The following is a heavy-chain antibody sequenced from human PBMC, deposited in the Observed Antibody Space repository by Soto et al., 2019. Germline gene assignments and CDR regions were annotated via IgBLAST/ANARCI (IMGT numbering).Heavy chain of an antibody. CDR2: IKQDGSEK. CDR3: ARDCGGDCGAFDI. J-gene: IGHJ3*02. CDR1: GFTFSSYW. Sequence: ESGGGLVQPGGSLRLSCAASGFTFSSYWMSWVRQAPGKGLEWVANIKQDGSEKYYVDSVKGRFTISRDNAKNSLYLQMNSLRAEDTAVYYCARDCGGDCGAFDIWGQGTMVTVSS. D-gene: IGHD2-21*02. V-gene: IGHV3-7*05.